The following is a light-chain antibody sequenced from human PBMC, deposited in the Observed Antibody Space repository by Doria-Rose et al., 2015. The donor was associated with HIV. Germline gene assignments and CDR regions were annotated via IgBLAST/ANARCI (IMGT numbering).Light chain of an antibody. J-gene: IGKJ1*01. CDR2: AAS. V-gene: IGKV1-39*01. CDR3: QQTYSSPPWT. Sequence: YLKWFQQEPVKAPKLLIYAASRLQSGVPSRFSGSGSGTDFTLTISGLQPGGFATYYCQQTYSSPPWTFGQGTKVEMK. CDR1: Y.